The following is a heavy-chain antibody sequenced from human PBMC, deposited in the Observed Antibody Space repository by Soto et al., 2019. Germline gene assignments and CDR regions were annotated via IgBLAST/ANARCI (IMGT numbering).Heavy chain of an antibody. CDR1: GVSFSGHV. CDR3: AGGAVGGLIFGLPKVD. D-gene: IGHD3-3*01. CDR2: INESGSA. J-gene: IGHJ4*02. V-gene: IGHV4-34*01. Sequence: SETLSLTCVVFGVSFSGHVWSWIRQPPGKGLEWIGEINESGSANYNPSLKSRVTLSVDTSKNQFSLKLSSVTAADTAVYYCAGGAVGGLIFGLPKVDWSQGTQVTVVS.